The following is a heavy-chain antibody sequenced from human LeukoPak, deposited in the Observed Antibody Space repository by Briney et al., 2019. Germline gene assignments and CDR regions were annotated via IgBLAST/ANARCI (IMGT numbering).Heavy chain of an antibody. J-gene: IGHJ4*02. Sequence: TGGSLRLSCAASGYTFSSYAMSWVRQAPGKGLEWVSAISGSGGSTYYADSVKGRFTISRDNSKNTLYLQMNSLRAEDTAVYYCAKEKFGDWGFDYWGQGTLVTVSS. CDR2: ISGSGGST. CDR3: AKEKFGDWGFDY. CDR1: GYTFSSYA. V-gene: IGHV3-23*01. D-gene: IGHD2-21*02.